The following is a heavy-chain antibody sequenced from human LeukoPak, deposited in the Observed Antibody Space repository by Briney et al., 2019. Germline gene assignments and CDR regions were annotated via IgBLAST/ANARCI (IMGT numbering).Heavy chain of an antibody. CDR3: AREHSSGWFYSYFDY. J-gene: IGHJ4*02. Sequence: GASVKVSCKASGGTFSSYAISWVRQAPGQGLEWMGRIIPILGIANYAQKFQGRVTITADKSTSTAYMELSSLRSEDTAVYYCAREHSSGWFYSYFDYWGQGTLVTVSS. CDR1: GGTFSSYA. D-gene: IGHD6-19*01. V-gene: IGHV1-69*04. CDR2: IIPILGIA.